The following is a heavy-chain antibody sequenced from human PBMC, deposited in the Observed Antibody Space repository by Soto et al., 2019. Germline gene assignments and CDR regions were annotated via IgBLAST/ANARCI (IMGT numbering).Heavy chain of an antibody. CDR1: GFTFSSYG. V-gene: IGHV3-33*01. J-gene: IGHJ4*02. Sequence: GGSLRLSCAASGFTFSSYGMHWVRQAPGKGLEWVAVIWYDGSNKYYADSVKGRFTISRDNSKNTLYLQMNSLRAEDTAVYYCARDRIVGATTPNAFDYWGQGTLVTVSS. D-gene: IGHD1-26*01. CDR2: IWYDGSNK. CDR3: ARDRIVGATTPNAFDY.